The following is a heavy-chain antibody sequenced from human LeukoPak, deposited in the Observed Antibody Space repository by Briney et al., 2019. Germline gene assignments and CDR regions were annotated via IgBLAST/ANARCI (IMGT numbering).Heavy chain of an antibody. CDR1: GYTFTVYY. Sequence: EASVTVSCKASGYTFTVYYMHWVRQAPGQGLEWMGWINPNSGGTNYAQKFQGRVTMTRDTSISTAYMELSRLRSDDTAVYYCAYSVTLGYCSSTSCYAGLDYWGQGTLVTVSS. CDR2: INPNSGGT. CDR3: AYSVTLGYCSSTSCYAGLDY. D-gene: IGHD2-2*01. J-gene: IGHJ4*02. V-gene: IGHV1-2*02.